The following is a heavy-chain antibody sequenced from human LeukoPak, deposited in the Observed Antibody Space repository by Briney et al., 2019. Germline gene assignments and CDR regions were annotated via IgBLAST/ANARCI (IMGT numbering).Heavy chain of an antibody. Sequence: PSETLSLTCTVSGGSFSSYCWSWIRQPPGKGLEWIGYIYYSGSTNYNPSLKSRVTISVDTSKNQFSLKLSSVTAADTAAYYCARGRGFGLWGQGTTVTVSS. V-gene: IGHV4-59*01. D-gene: IGHD3-10*01. CDR2: IYYSGST. CDR3: ARGRGFGL. J-gene: IGHJ6*02. CDR1: GGSFSSYC.